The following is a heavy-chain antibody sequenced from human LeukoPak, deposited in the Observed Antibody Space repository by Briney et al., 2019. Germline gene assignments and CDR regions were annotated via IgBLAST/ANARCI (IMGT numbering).Heavy chain of an antibody. J-gene: IGHJ4*02. CDR2: MNPNSGNT. CDR1: GYTFTSYD. V-gene: IGHV1-8*03. D-gene: IGHD1-26*01. CDR3: AKSWGDVGIVGATKVFDY. Sequence: GASVKVSCKASGYTFTSYDINWVRQATGQGLEWMGWMNPNSGNTGYAQKFQGRVTITRNTSISTAYMELSSLRSEDTAVYYCAKSWGDVGIVGATKVFDYWGQGTLVTVSS.